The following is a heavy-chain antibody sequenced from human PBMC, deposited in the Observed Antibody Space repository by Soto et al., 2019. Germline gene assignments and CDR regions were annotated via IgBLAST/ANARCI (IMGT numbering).Heavy chain of an antibody. J-gene: IGHJ4*02. CDR1: GYTFTSYG. V-gene: IGHV1-18*01. D-gene: IGHD2-8*01. Sequence: QVQLVQSGAEVKKPGASVKVSCKASGYTFTSYGISWVRQAPGQGLEWMGWISAYNGNTNYAQKLQGRVTMTTDTSTSTAYMELRSLRYDDTAVYYCARDLEATEENGHFDYWGQGTLVTVSS. CDR2: ISAYNGNT. CDR3: ARDLEATEENGHFDY.